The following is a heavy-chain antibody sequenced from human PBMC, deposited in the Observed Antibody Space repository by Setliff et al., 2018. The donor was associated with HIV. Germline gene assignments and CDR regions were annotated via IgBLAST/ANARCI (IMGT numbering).Heavy chain of an antibody. CDR2: VYYSAST. Sequence: SETLSLTCTVSGGSIITSSHFWGWVRQPPGKGLEWIGYVYYSASTYYNPSLKSRVTISVDTSKNQFSLNLTSVTAADTAVYYCARSKTFYDFWGGYYTHGAFKIWGLGTMVTVSS. D-gene: IGHD3-3*01. CDR3: ARSKTFYDFWGGYYTHGAFKI. V-gene: IGHV4-39*01. J-gene: IGHJ3*02. CDR1: GGSIITSSHF.